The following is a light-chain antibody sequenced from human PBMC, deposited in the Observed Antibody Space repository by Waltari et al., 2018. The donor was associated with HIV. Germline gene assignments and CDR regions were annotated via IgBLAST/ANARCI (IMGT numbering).Light chain of an antibody. V-gene: IGLV1-47*01. J-gene: IGLJ1*01. CDR2: RNN. CDR3: AAWDDSLSVVYV. CDR1: SPHIRRNY. Sequence: QSVLTQPPSASGTPGQRVPISCSGISPHIRRNYVYWYQQLPGTAPKLLIYRNNQRPSGVPDRFSGSKSGTSASLAISGLRSEDEADYYCAAWDDSLSVVYVFGTGTKVTVL.